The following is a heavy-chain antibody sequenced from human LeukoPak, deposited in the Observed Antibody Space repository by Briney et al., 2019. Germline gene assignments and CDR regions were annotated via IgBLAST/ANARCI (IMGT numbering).Heavy chain of an antibody. Sequence: GGSLRLSCAASGFTVSSNYMSWVRQAPGKGLEWVSVIYSGGSTYYADSVKGRFTISRDNSKNTLYLQMNSLRAEDTAVYYCARDWAAGSALGYFQHWGQGTLVTVSS. CDR3: ARDWAAGSALGYFQH. CDR1: GFTVSSNY. CDR2: IYSGGST. V-gene: IGHV3-66*01. J-gene: IGHJ1*01. D-gene: IGHD2-15*01.